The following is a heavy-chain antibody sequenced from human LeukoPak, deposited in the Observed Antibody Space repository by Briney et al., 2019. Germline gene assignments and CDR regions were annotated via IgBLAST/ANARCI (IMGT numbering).Heavy chain of an antibody. CDR1: GYSISGSSYY. CDR3: AKWGRDYYDNSGYFGDDAFDI. J-gene: IGHJ3*02. D-gene: IGHD3-22*01. CDR2: IYYSGST. Sequence: SETLSLTCTVSGYSISGSSYYWGWIRQPPGKGPEWIGSIYYSGSTSYNPSLKSRVTISIDTSKSQFSLKLSSVTAADTAVYYCAKWGRDYYDNSGYFGDDAFDIWGQGTMVTVSS. V-gene: IGHV4-39*01.